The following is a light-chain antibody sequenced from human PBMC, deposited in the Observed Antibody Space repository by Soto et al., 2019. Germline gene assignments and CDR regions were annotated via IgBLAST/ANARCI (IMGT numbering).Light chain of an antibody. V-gene: IGKV1-39*01. CDR3: QQSFITPPLT. Sequence: DIQMTQSPSSLSASIGDRITITCRASQSISTYLNWYQQKPVQAPNLLIFGASTLQSGAPSRFSGRGSATDFTLTISSLQPEDFATYYCQQSFITPPLTFGGGTKVDIK. CDR2: GAS. CDR1: QSISTY. J-gene: IGKJ4*02.